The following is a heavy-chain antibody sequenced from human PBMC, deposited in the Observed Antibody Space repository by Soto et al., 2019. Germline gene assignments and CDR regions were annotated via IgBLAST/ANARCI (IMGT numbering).Heavy chain of an antibody. D-gene: IGHD5-18*01. J-gene: IGHJ6*02. Sequence: ASVKVSCKASGGTFSSYTLSWVRQAPVQGLEWMGGIIPIFGTTNYAQKFQGRVTITADESTKTAYMELSTLRSEDTAFYYWARLHSHGTYGMDVWGQGTTVTVSS. V-gene: IGHV1-69*13. CDR3: ARLHSHGTYGMDV. CDR1: GGTFSSYT. CDR2: IIPIFGTT.